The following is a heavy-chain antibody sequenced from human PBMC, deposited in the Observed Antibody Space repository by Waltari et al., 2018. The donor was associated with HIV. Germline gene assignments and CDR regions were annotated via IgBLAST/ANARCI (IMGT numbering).Heavy chain of an antibody. CDR2: IYYSGST. V-gene: IGHV4-59*01. CDR3: ARVDYGPNPYGMDV. Sequence: QVQLQESGPGLVTPSETLSLTCTVSGGSISSSYCRWIRQPPGKGLEWIGYIYYSGSTNYNPSLKSRVTISVDTSKNQFSLKLSSVTAADTAVYYCARVDYGPNPYGMDVWGQGTTVTVSS. CDR1: GGSISSSY. J-gene: IGHJ6*02. D-gene: IGHD4-17*01.